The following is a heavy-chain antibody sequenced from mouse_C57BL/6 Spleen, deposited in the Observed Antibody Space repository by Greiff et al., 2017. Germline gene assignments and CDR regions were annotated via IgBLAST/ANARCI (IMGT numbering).Heavy chain of an antibody. J-gene: IGHJ1*03. Sequence: VQLVESGAELARPGASVKLSCKASGYTFTSYGISWVKQRTGQGLEWIGEIYPRSGNTYYNEKFKGKATLTADKSSSTAYMELRSLTSEDSAVYFCARSGNYYGSSYGGYFDVWGTGTTVTVSS. CDR1: GYTFTSYG. CDR3: ARSGNYYGSSYGGYFDV. V-gene: IGHV1-81*01. D-gene: IGHD1-1*01. CDR2: IYPRSGNT.